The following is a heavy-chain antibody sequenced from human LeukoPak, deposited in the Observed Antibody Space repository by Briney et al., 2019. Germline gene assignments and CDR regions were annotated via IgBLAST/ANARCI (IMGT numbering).Heavy chain of an antibody. Sequence: SVKVSCKASGGTFSSYAISWVRQAPGQGLEWMGRIIPILGIANYAQKFQGRVTITADKSTSTAYMELSSLRSEDTAVYYCARVERSGWFRIYWGQGTLVTVSS. J-gene: IGHJ4*02. CDR2: IIPILGIA. CDR1: GGTFSSYA. CDR3: ARVERSGWFRIY. V-gene: IGHV1-69*04. D-gene: IGHD6-19*01.